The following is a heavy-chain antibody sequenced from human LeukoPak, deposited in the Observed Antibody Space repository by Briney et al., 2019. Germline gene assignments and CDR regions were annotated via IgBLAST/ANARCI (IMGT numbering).Heavy chain of an antibody. CDR3: AQYGQRLPEY. CDR1: GFTFGNYF. J-gene: IGHJ4*02. Sequence: GGSLRLSCAASGFTFGNYFMNWFRQAPGKGLEWVSVMSGSGDEIHYADSVEGRFSISRGNSKNILFLQMNSLTVDDTAVYFCAQYGQRLPEYWGQGALVTVS. CDR2: MSGSGDEI. D-gene: IGHD6-19*01. V-gene: IGHV3-23*01.